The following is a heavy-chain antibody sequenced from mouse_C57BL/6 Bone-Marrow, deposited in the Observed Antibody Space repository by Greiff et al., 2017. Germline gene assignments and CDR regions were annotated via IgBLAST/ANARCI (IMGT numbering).Heavy chain of an antibody. D-gene: IGHD2-2*01. J-gene: IGHJ1*03. Sequence: VKLQESGAELVKPGASVKLSCKASGYTFTSYWMHWVKQRPGRGLEWIGRIAPNSGGTKYNEKFKSKATLTVDKPSSTAYMQLSSLTSEDSAVYYCARGGYPYWYFDVWGTGTAVTVSS. CDR2: IAPNSGGT. CDR3: ARGGYPYWYFDV. V-gene: IGHV1-72*01. CDR1: GYTFTSYW.